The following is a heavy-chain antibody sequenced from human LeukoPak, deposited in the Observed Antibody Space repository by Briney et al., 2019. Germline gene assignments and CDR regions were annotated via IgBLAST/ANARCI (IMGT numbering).Heavy chain of an antibody. CDR3: ARGVVAATLNY. J-gene: IGHJ4*02. CDR2: INHSGST. D-gene: IGHD2-15*01. Sequence: SETLSLTCAVYGGSFSGFYWSWIRQPPGKGLEWIGEINHSGSTNYNPSLKSRVTISVDTSKNQFSLKLSSVTAADTAVYYCARGVVAATLNYWGQGTLVTVSS. V-gene: IGHV4-34*01. CDR1: GGSFSGFY.